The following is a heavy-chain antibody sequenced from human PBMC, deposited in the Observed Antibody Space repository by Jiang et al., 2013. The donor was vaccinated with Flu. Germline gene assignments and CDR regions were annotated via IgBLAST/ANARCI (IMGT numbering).Heavy chain of an antibody. J-gene: IGHJ6*02. CDR1: GFTFSSYA. D-gene: IGHD1-26*01. CDR3: ARDAEARVWEPHYYYCGMDV. CDR2: ISYDGSNK. V-gene: IGHV3-30*04. Sequence: VQLLESGGGVVQPGRSLRLSCAASGFTFSSYAMHWVRQAPDKGLEWVAVISYDGSNKYYADSVKGRFTISRDNSKNTLYLQMNSLRAEDTAVYYCARDAEARVWEPHYYYCGMDVWGQGTTVTVSS.